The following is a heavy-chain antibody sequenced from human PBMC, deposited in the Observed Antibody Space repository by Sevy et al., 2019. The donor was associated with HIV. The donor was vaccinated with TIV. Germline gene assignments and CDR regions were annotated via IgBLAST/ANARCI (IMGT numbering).Heavy chain of an antibody. V-gene: IGHV3-21*01. CDR1: GFTFSSYS. CDR3: ARDLGDDSSGLDY. Sequence: VGSLRLSCAASGFTFSSYSMNWVRQAPGKGLEWVSSISTSSSYIYYADSVKGRFTISRDNAKNSLYLQMNSLRAEDTAVYYCARDLGDDSSGLDYWGQGTLVTVSS. D-gene: IGHD3-22*01. CDR2: ISTSSSYI. J-gene: IGHJ4*02.